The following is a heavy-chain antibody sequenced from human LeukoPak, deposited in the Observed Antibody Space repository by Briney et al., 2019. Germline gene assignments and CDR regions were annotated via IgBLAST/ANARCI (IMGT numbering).Heavy chain of an antibody. D-gene: IGHD4-17*01. J-gene: IGHJ5*02. CDR1: GGSFSGYY. V-gene: IGHV4-34*01. CDR2: INHSGST. Sequence: PSETLSLTCAVYGGSFSGYYWSWIRQPPGKGLEWIGEINHSGSTNYNPSLKSRVTISVDTSKNQFSLKLSSVTAADTAVYYCARSRGGYGDYGSWFDPWGQGTLVNVSP. CDR3: ARSRGGYGDYGSWFDP.